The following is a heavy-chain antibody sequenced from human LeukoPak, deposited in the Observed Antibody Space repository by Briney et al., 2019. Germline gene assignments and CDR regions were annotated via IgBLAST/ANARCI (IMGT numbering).Heavy chain of an antibody. D-gene: IGHD3-22*01. CDR3: AKVPSYYYDSSGYFDC. V-gene: IGHV3-23*01. CDR1: GFNFSSYA. CDR2: ISGSGGTT. Sequence: PGGSLSLSCAASGFNFSSYAMSWVRQAPGKGLEWVSTISGSGGTTYYADSVQGRFTISRDSSKNTLYLQMNSLRAEDTAVYYCAKVPSYYYDSSGYFDCWGQGTLVTVSS. J-gene: IGHJ4*02.